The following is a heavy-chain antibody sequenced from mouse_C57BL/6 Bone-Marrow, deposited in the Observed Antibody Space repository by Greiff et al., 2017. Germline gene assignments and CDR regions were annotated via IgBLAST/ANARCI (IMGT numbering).Heavy chain of an antibody. CDR2: FHPSDSDT. CDR3: AIGIYDGYSYAMDY. CDR1: GYTFTSYW. D-gene: IGHD2-3*01. J-gene: IGHJ4*01. V-gene: IGHV1-74*01. Sequence: VQLQQPGAELVKPGASVKVSCKASGYTFTSYWMHWVKQRPGQGLEWIGRFHPSDSDTNYNQKFKGKATLTVDKSSSTAYMQLSSLTSEDSAVYYCAIGIYDGYSYAMDYWGQGTSVTVSS.